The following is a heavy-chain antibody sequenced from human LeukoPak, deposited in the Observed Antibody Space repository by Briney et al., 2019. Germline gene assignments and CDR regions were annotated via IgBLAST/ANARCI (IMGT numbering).Heavy chain of an antibody. CDR3: AKPSMIVVVITPFDY. CDR2: ISGIGGST. CDR1: GFTFSSSW. J-gene: IGHJ4*02. D-gene: IGHD3-22*01. V-gene: IGHV3-23*01. Sequence: GGSLRLSCAPSGFTFSSSWMSWVRQAPGKGLEWVSAISGIGGSTYYADSVKGRFTISRDNSKNTLYLQMNSLRAEDTAVYYCAKPSMIVVVITPFDYWGQGTLVTVSS.